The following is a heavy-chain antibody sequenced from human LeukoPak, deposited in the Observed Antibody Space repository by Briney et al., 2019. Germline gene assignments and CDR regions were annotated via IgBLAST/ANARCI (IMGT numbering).Heavy chain of an antibody. V-gene: IGHV3-53*01. CDR3: ARGSID. Sequence: GGSLRPSRAASGLTATTEYMSWVRQARGKGMEWGSLSSRSHDTHYADSVQGRFTVSRDTSKNTPYLQMNSLRVEDTAIYYCARGSIDWGQGTLVTVSS. CDR1: GLTATTEY. J-gene: IGHJ4*02. D-gene: IGHD2-21*01. CDR2: SSRSHDT.